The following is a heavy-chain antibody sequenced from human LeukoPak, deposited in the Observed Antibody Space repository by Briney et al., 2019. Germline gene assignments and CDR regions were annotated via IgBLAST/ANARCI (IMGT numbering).Heavy chain of an antibody. CDR3: ARDLEITMKYFDY. CDR2: IYYSGST. CDR1: GGSISSSSYY. Sequence: SETLSLTYTVSGGSISSSSYYWGWIRQPPGKGLEWVGSIYYSGSTYYNPSLKSRVTISVDTSKNQFSLKLSSVTAADTAVYYCARDLEITMKYFDYWGQGTLVTVSS. V-gene: IGHV4-39*07. J-gene: IGHJ4*02. D-gene: IGHD3-22*01.